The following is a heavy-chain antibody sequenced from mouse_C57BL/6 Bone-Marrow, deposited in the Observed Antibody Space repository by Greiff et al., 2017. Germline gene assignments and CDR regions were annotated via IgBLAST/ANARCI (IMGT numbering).Heavy chain of an antibody. V-gene: IGHV1-15*01. CDR3: TRDGYYVKFAY. D-gene: IGHD2-3*01. Sequence: VQVVESGAELVRPGASVTLSCKASGYTFTDYEMHWVKQTPVHGLEWIGAIDPETGGTAYNQKFKGKAILTADKSSSTAYMELRSLTSEDSAVYYCTRDGYYVKFAYWGQGTLVTVSA. CDR2: IDPETGGT. J-gene: IGHJ3*01. CDR1: GYTFTDYE.